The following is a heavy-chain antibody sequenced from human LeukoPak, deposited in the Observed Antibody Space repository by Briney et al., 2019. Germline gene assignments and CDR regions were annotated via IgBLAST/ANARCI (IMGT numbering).Heavy chain of an antibody. CDR1: GFSFSVSH. V-gene: IGHV3-11*04. CDR2: IRSSGTTI. CDR3: ARGSPTGYYYMDV. J-gene: IGHJ6*03. Sequence: PGGSLRLSCAGSGFSFSVSHMSWIRQAPGKGLDWISHIRSSGTTIYHTDTVKGRFTISRDTAKNSLYLQMNSLRAEDTAVYYCARGSPTGYYYMDVWGKGTTVTVSS. D-gene: IGHD4-17*01.